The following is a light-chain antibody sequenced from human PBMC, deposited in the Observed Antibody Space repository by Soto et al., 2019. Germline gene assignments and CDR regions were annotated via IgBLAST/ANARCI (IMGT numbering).Light chain of an antibody. J-gene: IGKJ4*01. CDR2: AAS. CDR1: QSISSY. Sequence: DLQMTQSPSSLSASVGDRVTITCRASQSISSYLNWYQQKPGKAPKLLIYAASSLQSGVPSRFSGSGSGTDFTLTISSLQPEDFATYYCQQSYSRGLTFGGGTKVEIK. CDR3: QQSYSRGLT. V-gene: IGKV1-39*01.